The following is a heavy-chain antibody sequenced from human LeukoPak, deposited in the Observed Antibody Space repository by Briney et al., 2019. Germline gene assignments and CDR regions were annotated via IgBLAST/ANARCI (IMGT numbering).Heavy chain of an antibody. V-gene: IGHV3-48*04. J-gene: IGHJ4*02. CDR2: ISSSSSTI. Sequence: PGGSLRLSCAASGFTFNTCSMNWVRQAPGKGLEWVSYISSSSSTIYYADSVMGRFTISRDNAKNSLYLQMNSLRAEDTAVYYCARDGGPVVTSSYWGQGTLVTVSS. D-gene: IGHD4-23*01. CDR3: ARDGGPVVTSSY. CDR1: GFTFNTCS.